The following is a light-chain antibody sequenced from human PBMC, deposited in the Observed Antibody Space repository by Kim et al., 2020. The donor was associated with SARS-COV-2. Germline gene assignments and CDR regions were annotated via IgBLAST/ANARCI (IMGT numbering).Light chain of an antibody. J-gene: IGKJ1*01. V-gene: IGKV3-15*01. Sequence: SVSPGERATLSCRASQSLSSNLAWYQQKPGQAPRLLIYGASTRATGIPARFSGSGSGTEFTLTISSLQSEDFAVYYCQQYNNRWTFGQGTKVDIK. CDR3: QQYNNRWT. CDR1: QSLSSN. CDR2: GAS.